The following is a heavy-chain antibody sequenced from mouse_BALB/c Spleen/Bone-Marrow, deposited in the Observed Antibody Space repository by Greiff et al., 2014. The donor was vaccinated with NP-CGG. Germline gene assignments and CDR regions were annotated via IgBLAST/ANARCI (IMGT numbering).Heavy chain of an antibody. J-gene: IGHJ2*01. D-gene: IGHD2-1*01. CDR2: VSPGDGDT. Sequence: QVQLQQSGAELVRPGSSVKISCKASGYAFSTYWMNWVRQRPGQGLEWIGQVSPGDGDTNYNGKFRGKATLTADESSSTAYIQLSSLTSEDSAVYFCARVYYGNLDHWGQGTTLTVSS. V-gene: IGHV1-80*01. CDR3: ARVYYGNLDH. CDR1: GYAFSTYW.